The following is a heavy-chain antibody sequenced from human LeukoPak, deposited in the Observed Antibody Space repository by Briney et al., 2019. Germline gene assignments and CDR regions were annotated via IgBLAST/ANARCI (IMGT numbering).Heavy chain of an antibody. J-gene: IGHJ4*02. CDR3: ARHADWNTDFDY. D-gene: IGHD1/OR15-1a*01. Sequence: PSETLSLTCTVSGGSISSYYWSWIRQPPGKGLEWIGYIYYSGSTNYNPSLKSRVTISVDTSKNQFSLKLSSVTAADTAVYYCARHADWNTDFDYWGQGTLVTVSS. CDR1: GGSISSYY. V-gene: IGHV4-59*08. CDR2: IYYSGST.